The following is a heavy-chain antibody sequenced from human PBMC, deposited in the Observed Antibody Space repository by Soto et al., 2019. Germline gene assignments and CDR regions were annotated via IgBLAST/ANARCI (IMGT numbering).Heavy chain of an antibody. CDR1: GFTFSSYA. Sequence: GGSLRLSCAASGFTFSSYAMHWVRQAPGKGLEWVAVISYDGSNKYYADSVKGRFTISRDNSKNTLYLQMNSLRAEDTAVYYCARALRGRLPDYWGQGTLVTVSS. J-gene: IGHJ4*02. CDR2: ISYDGSNK. V-gene: IGHV3-30-3*01. CDR3: ARALRGRLPDY. D-gene: IGHD2-21*02.